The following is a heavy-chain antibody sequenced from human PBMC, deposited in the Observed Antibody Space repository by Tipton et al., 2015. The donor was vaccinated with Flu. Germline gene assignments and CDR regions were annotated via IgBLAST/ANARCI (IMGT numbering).Heavy chain of an antibody. Sequence: SLRLSCVVSGFTVSSNYMTWVRQAPGKGLEWVSVIYSGRSTKYADSVKGRFTISRDNSKNTLYLQMNSLRAEHTAVYYCARGRGYCVTTTCLLPFDSLGQVTLVTVSS. V-gene: IGHV3-53*01. D-gene: IGHD2-2*01. CDR1: GFTVSSNY. J-gene: IGHJ4*02. CDR3: ARGRGYCVTTTCLLPFDS. CDR2: IYSGRST.